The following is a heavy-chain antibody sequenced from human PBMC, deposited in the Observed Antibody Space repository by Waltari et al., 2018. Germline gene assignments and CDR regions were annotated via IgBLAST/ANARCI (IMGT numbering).Heavy chain of an antibody. D-gene: IGHD5-12*01. V-gene: IGHV3-23*04. CDR3: AKDLGGFSGSHWYFDL. Sequence: EVQLVESGGGLVQPGGSLRLPGAASGVSFRSYALSCVRQAPGRWLEWFSSISGSDGRKNYADSAKGRFTISRDNVKNTLFLQMNSLRADDAAVYYCAKDLGGFSGSHWYFDLWGRGTLVTVSS. CDR1: GVSFRSYA. J-gene: IGHJ2*01. CDR2: ISGSDGRK.